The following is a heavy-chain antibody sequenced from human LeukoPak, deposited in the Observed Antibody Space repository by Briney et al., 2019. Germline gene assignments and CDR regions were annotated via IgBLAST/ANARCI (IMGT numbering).Heavy chain of an antibody. V-gene: IGHV4-30-4*08. Sequence: KPSETLSLTCTVSGGSISSGDYYWSWIRQPPGKGLEWIGYIYYSGSTYYNPSLKSRVTISVDTSKNQFSLKLSSVTAADTAVYYCARGLEYYDSSGSENAFDIWGQGTMVTVSS. J-gene: IGHJ3*02. CDR2: IYYSGST. D-gene: IGHD3-22*01. CDR1: GGSISSGDYY. CDR3: ARGLEYYDSSGSENAFDI.